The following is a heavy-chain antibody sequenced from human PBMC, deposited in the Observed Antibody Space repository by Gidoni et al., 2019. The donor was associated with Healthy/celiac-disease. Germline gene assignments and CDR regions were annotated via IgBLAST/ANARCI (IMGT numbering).Heavy chain of an antibody. D-gene: IGHD3-22*01. Sequence: EVQLVESGGGLVQLGGSLRLPCAASGFTFSSYSMTWVRQAPGKGLEWVSYISGSSSTVYYADAVKGRFTISRDNAKNSLYLQMNSLRAEDTAVYYCAREYYYDSSGYLSEYFQHWGQGTLVTVSS. CDR2: ISGSSSTV. CDR1: GFTFSSYS. J-gene: IGHJ1*01. V-gene: IGHV3-48*01. CDR3: AREYYYDSSGYLSEYFQH.